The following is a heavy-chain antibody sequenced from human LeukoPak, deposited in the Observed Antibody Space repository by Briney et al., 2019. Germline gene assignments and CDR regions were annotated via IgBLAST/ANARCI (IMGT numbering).Heavy chain of an antibody. J-gene: IGHJ4*02. CDR2: IYYSGST. Sequence: SETLSHTCTVSGGSISSSSYYWGWIRQPPGKGLEWIGSIYYSGSTYYNPSLKSRVTISVDTSKNQFSLKLSSVTAADTAVYYCARLSPFSDYWGQGTLVTVSS. V-gene: IGHV4-39*01. CDR1: GGSISSSSYY. CDR3: ARLSPFSDY.